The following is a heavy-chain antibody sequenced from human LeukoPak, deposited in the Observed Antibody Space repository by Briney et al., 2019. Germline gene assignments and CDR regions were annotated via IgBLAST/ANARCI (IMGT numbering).Heavy chain of an antibody. Sequence: GRSLRLSCAASGFTFDDYAMHWVRQAPGQGLEWVSGISWNSGRIGYADSVKGRFTISRDNAKNSLYLQMNSLRAEDTAVYYCARGDKFSGDYWGQGTLVTVSS. CDR3: ARGDKFSGDY. V-gene: IGHV3-9*01. CDR2: ISWNSGRI. J-gene: IGHJ4*02. CDR1: GFTFDDYA. D-gene: IGHD3-16*01.